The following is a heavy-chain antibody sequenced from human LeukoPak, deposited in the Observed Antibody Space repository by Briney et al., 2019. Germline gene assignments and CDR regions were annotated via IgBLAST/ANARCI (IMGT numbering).Heavy chain of an antibody. CDR2: INHSGST. V-gene: IGHV4-34*01. CDR3: ASLISSGSYYFDY. J-gene: IGHJ4*02. CDR1: GGSFSGYY. D-gene: IGHD3-22*01. Sequence: SETLSLTCAVYGGSFSGYYWSWIRQPPGKGLEWIGEINHSGSTNYNPSLKSRVTISVDTSKNQFSLKLSSVTAADTAVYYCASLISSGSYYFDYWGQGTLVTVSS.